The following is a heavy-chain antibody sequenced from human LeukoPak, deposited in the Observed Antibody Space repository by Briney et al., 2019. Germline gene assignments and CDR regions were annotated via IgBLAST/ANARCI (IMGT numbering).Heavy chain of an antibody. D-gene: IGHD3-10*01. CDR2: MNPNSGNT. Sequence: ASVKVSCKASGYTFTSYDINWVRQATGQGLEWMGWMNPNSGNTGYAQKFQGRVTITRDTSASTAYMELSSLRSEDTAVYYCARDRRKGFGELLIDYWGQGTLVTVSS. J-gene: IGHJ4*02. CDR1: GYTFTSYD. CDR3: ARDRRKGFGELLIDY. V-gene: IGHV1-8*01.